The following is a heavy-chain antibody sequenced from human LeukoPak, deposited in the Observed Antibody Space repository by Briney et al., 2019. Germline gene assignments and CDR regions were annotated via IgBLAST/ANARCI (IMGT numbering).Heavy chain of an antibody. CDR1: GFTVSSNY. J-gene: IGHJ4*02. CDR2: IYSGGST. Sequence: GGSLRLSCAASGFTVSSNYMSWVRQAPGKGLEWVSVIYSGGSTYYADSVKGRFTISRDNAKNSLYLQMNSLRDEDTAVYYCARDLGPRYFDYWGQGTLVTVSS. CDR3: ARDLGPRYFDY. V-gene: IGHV3-66*01.